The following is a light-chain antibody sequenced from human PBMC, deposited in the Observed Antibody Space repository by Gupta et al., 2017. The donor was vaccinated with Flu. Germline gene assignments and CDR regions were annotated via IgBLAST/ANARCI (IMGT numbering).Light chain of an antibody. Sequence: DVQMTQSQTSLSASVGDRVTISCRATHNVGTYVAWYQQRAGEVPNLLIYETSILQSGVPSRFSGSGSETDFTLTIDGLQTEDVTTYYCQKYNSGPGPFGQGTRVEI. CDR2: ETS. CDR1: HNVGTY. V-gene: IGKV1-27*01. J-gene: IGKJ1*01. CDR3: QKYNSGPGP.